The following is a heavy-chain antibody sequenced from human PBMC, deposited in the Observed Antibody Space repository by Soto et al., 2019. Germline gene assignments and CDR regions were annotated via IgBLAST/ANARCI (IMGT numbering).Heavy chain of an antibody. CDR1: GGSISSSSYY. D-gene: IGHD6-13*01. Sequence: SETLSLTCTVSGGSISSSSYYWGWIRQPPGKGLEWIGSIYYSGSTYYNPSLKSRVTISVDTSKNQFSLKLSSVTAADTAVYYCARQEYSSSWYYWGQGTLVTVSS. CDR2: IYYSGST. CDR3: ARQEYSSSWYY. J-gene: IGHJ4*02. V-gene: IGHV4-39*01.